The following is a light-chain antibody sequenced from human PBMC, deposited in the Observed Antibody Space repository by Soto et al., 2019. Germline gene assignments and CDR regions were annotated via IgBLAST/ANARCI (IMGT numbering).Light chain of an antibody. CDR3: CSYAGSYTYV. J-gene: IGLJ1*01. V-gene: IGLV2-11*01. CDR2: DVT. CDR1: SSNIGGNS. Sequence: QSVLTQPPSVSAAPGQRVTISCSGSSSNIGGNSVSWYQQLPGTAPKLMIYDVTKRPSGVRDRFSASKSGNTASLTISGLQAEDEADYYCCSYAGSYTYVFGTGTKVTVL.